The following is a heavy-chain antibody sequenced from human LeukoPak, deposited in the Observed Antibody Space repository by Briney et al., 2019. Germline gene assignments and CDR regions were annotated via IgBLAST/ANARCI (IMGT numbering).Heavy chain of an antibody. J-gene: IGHJ4*02. CDR3: ASADGYKIDY. Sequence: GGSLRLSCAASVFTFSSYAMNWVRQAPGKGLEWVSYISGSSSYIYYADSVKGRFTISRDNANNSLYLQMNSLRAEDTAVYYCASADGYKIDYWGQGTLVTVSS. V-gene: IGHV3-21*06. CDR1: VFTFSSYA. D-gene: IGHD5-24*01. CDR2: ISGSSSYI.